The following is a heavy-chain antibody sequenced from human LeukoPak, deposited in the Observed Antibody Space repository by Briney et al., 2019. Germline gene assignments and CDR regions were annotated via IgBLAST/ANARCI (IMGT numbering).Heavy chain of an antibody. CDR2: IIPIFGTA. V-gene: IGHV1-69*01. CDR1: GVTFSSYA. Sequence: SVKLSCKASGVTFSSYAISWVRQAPGQGLEWMGGIIPIFGTANYAQKFQGRVTLPADESTSTASMEPSSLRSEATGVYYCERVGTYPMDVWGQGTTVTVSS. CDR3: ERVGTYPMDV. J-gene: IGHJ6*02. D-gene: IGHD1-26*01.